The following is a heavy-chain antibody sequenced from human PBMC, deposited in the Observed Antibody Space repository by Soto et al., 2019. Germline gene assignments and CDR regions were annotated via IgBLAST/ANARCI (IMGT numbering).Heavy chain of an antibody. D-gene: IGHD3-10*01. J-gene: IGHJ5*02. CDR1: GFTVSSNY. CDR3: AIDEWFGGGWFDP. CDR2: IYSGGRT. V-gene: IGHV3-66*01. Sequence: EVQLVESGGGLVQPGGSLRLSCAASGFTVSSNYMSWVRQAPGKGLEWVSIIYSGGRTHYADSVKGRFTISRDNSKNTLYLQMNSLRVEDTAVYYCAIDEWFGGGWFDPWGQGTLVTVSS.